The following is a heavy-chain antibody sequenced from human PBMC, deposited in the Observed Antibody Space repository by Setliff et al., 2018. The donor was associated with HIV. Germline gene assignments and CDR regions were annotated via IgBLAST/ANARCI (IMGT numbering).Heavy chain of an antibody. Sequence: ASVKVSCKASGYTFTSYYMHWVRQAPGQGLEWMGLINPSGGSTSYAQKFQGRVTMTRDTSTSTVYMELSSLRSEDTAVYYCARDHLADYYFDYWGQGTLVTVSS. D-gene: IGHD3-3*01. J-gene: IGHJ4*02. CDR3: ARDHLADYYFDY. V-gene: IGHV1-46*01. CDR2: INPSGGST. CDR1: GYTFTSYY.